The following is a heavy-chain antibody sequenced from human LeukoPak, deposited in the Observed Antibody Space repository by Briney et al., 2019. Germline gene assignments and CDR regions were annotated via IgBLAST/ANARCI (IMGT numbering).Heavy chain of an antibody. V-gene: IGHV3-21*01. D-gene: IGHD3-9*01. CDR1: GFTFSSYS. J-gene: IGHJ4*02. Sequence: PGGSLRLSCAASGFTFSSYSMNWVRQAPGKGLEWVSSISSSSYIYYADSVKGRFTISRDNAKNSLYLQMNSLRAEDTAVYYCARQGLRYFDWLSIMGIDYWGQGTLVTVSS. CDR2: ISSSSYI. CDR3: ARQGLRYFDWLSIMGIDY.